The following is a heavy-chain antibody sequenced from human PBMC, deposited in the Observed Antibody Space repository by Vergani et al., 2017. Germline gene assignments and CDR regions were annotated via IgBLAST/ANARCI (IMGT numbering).Heavy chain of an antibody. J-gene: IGHJ6*03. V-gene: IGHV1-46*03. Sequence: QVQLVQSGAEVKKPGASVKVSCKASGYTFTSYYMHWVRQAPGQGLEWMGIINPSGGSTSYEQKFQGRVTMTRDTSTGTVYLELSSLRSEDTAVYYCARTCSSTSCYVRSYYYMDVWGKGTTVTVSS. CDR3: ARTCSSTSCYVRSYYYMDV. CDR2: INPSGGST. CDR1: GYTFTSYY. D-gene: IGHD2-2*01.